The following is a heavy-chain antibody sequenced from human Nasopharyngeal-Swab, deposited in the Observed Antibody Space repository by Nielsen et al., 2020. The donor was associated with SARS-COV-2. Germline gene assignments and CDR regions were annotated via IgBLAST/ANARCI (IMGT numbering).Heavy chain of an antibody. Sequence: GSLRLSCTVSGGSISSSSYYWGWIRQPPGKGLEWIGSIYYSGSTYYNPSLKSRVTISVDTSKNQFSLKLSSVTAADTAVYYCARWDLYSNCPYDYWGQGTLVTVSS. J-gene: IGHJ4*02. CDR1: GGSISSSSYY. D-gene: IGHD4-11*01. V-gene: IGHV4-39*07. CDR3: ARWDLYSNCPYDY. CDR2: IYYSGST.